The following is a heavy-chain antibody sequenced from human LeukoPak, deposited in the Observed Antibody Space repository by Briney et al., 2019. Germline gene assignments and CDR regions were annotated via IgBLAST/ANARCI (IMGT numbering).Heavy chain of an antibody. CDR1: GYTFTGSY. CDR2: INPNSGGT. Sequence: ASVKVSCKASGYTFTGSYMHWVRQAPGQGLEWMGWINPNSGGTNYAQKFQGRVTMTRDTSISTAYMELGRLRSDDTAVYYCAREAHIVVVTAINGYGYWGQGTLVTVSS. CDR3: AREAHIVVVTAINGYGY. D-gene: IGHD2-21*02. J-gene: IGHJ4*02. V-gene: IGHV1-2*02.